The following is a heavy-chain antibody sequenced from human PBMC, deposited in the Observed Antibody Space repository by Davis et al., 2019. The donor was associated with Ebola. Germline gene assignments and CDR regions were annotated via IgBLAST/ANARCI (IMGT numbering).Heavy chain of an antibody. V-gene: IGHV3-74*01. D-gene: IGHD6-13*01. CDR3: AWGYTSRRLDF. Sequence: HTGGSLRLSCAASGFTFSSYWIHWVRHVPGKGLVWVSRINADGSSTSYADSVKGRFTISRDNAKNTLFLQVNSLRAEDTAVYYCAWGYTSRRLDFWGQGTLVTVSS. CDR2: INADGSST. CDR1: GFTFSSYW. J-gene: IGHJ4*02.